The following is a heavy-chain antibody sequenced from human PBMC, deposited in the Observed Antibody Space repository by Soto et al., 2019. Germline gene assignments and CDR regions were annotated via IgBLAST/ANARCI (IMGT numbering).Heavy chain of an antibody. D-gene: IGHD2-15*01. Sequence: GGSLRLTCGVSGFTCNTYWLTWVRRAPGKGLEWLANIKPDGTTQNYVDSVKGRFTISRDNAKSSLYLQMNSLRAEDTAIYYCARNPFGDFDYWGQGTMVTVSS. CDR3: ARNPFGDFDY. J-gene: IGHJ4*02. V-gene: IGHV3-7*05. CDR2: IKPDGTTQ. CDR1: GFTCNTYW.